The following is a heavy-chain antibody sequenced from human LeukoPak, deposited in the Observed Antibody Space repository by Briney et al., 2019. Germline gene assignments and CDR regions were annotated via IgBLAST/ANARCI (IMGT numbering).Heavy chain of an antibody. V-gene: IGHV1-24*01. CDR2: FDPGDGET. CDR1: GYTLTELS. J-gene: IGHJ4*02. Sequence: ASVKVSCTVSGYTLTELSMHWVRQAPGKGLEWMGGFDPGDGETIYVQKFQGRVTMTEDTSTDTAYMELSSLRSEDTAVYYCATDLFDYWGQGTLVTVSS. CDR3: ATDLFDY.